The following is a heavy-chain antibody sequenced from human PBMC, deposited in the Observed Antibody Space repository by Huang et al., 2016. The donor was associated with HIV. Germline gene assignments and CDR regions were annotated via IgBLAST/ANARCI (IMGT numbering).Heavy chain of an antibody. Sequence: QVQLQESGPGLVKPSQTLSLTCTVSGGSISSGGYYWSWIRQPPGKGLEGIGYIYYSGSTYYNPSLKSRVTISVDTSKNQFSLKLSSVTAADTAVYYCARAGGSSWFSGYNWFDPWGQGTLVTVSS. D-gene: IGHD6-13*01. CDR3: ARAGGSSWFSGYNWFDP. CDR2: IYYSGST. CDR1: GGSISSGGYY. V-gene: IGHV4-30-4*08. J-gene: IGHJ5*02.